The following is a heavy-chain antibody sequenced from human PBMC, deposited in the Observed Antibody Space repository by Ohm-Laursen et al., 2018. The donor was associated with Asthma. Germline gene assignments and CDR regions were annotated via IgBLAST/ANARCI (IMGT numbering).Heavy chain of an antibody. Sequence: SLRLSCAASGFTFSSYAMSWVRQAPAEGLEWVSSISGSGGSTLYADSVKGRVTISRDNSKNTLSLQMNSLRADDTAVYYCAKDTKGYYDTSVYWGQGTLVTVSS. CDR2: ISGSGGST. CDR3: AKDTKGYYDTSVY. D-gene: IGHD3-22*01. CDR1: GFTFSSYA. V-gene: IGHV3-23*01. J-gene: IGHJ4*02.